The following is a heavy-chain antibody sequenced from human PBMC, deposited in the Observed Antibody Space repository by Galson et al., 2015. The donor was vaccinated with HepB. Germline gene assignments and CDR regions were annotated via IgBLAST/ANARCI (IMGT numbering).Heavy chain of an antibody. CDR2: VDPEDGET. D-gene: IGHD2-21*01. CDR1: GYTFPDYY. CDR3: ATDGCGGDCYSNNWFDP. V-gene: IGHV1-69-2*01. Sequence: VKVSCKVSGYTFPDYYMHWVQQAPGKWLEWMGLVDPEDGETIYAEKFQGRVTITADTSTDTAYMELSSLRSEDTAVYYCATDGCGGDCYSNNWFDPWGQVTLVTVSS. J-gene: IGHJ5*02.